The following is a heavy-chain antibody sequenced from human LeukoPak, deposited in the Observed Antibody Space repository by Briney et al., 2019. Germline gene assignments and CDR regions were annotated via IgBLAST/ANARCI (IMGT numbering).Heavy chain of an antibody. D-gene: IGHD2-2*01. CDR2: IIPIFGTA. V-gene: IGHV1-69*05. CDR1: GGTFSSYA. CDR3: AVPAAIDYYYYYYMDV. Sequence: ASVKVSCKASGGTFSSYAISWVRQAPGQGLEWMVGIIPIFGTANYAQKFQGRVTITTDESTSTAYMELSSLRSEDTAVYYCAVPAAIDYYYYYYMDVWGKGTTVTVSS. J-gene: IGHJ6*03.